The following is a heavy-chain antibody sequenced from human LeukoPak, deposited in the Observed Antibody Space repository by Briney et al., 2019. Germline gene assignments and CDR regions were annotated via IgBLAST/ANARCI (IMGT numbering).Heavy chain of an antibody. CDR3: ARVLRGDAFDI. CDR2: ISSSSSYT. Sequence: GGSLSLSCAASGFTFSDYYMSWIRQAPGKGLEWVSYISSSSSYTNYADSVKGRFTISRDNSKNTLFLQMNSLRAEDTAVYYCARVLRGDAFDIWGQGTMVTVSS. CDR1: GFTFSDYY. D-gene: IGHD3-10*01. V-gene: IGHV3-11*06. J-gene: IGHJ3*02.